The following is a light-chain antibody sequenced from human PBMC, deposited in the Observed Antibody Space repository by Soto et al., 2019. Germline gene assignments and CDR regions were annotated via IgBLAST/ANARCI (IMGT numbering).Light chain of an antibody. V-gene: IGKV3-15*01. CDR3: QQYYSWPLT. J-gene: IGKJ4*01. Sequence: EIVMTQSPATLSVSPGERATLSCRASQSTNNYITWYQQKPGQAPRLLIDDASTRATGVPARFSGSGSGTEFTLTISSLQSEDFAVYYCQQYYSWPLTFGGGTKVEIK. CDR1: QSTNNY. CDR2: DAS.